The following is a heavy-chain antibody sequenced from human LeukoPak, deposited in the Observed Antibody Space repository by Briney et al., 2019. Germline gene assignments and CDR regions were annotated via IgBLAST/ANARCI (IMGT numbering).Heavy chain of an antibody. CDR3: AKSPHYDSSGYYDY. Sequence: GGSLRLSCAASGFTFDDYAMHRVRQAPGKGLEWVSGISWNSGSIGYADSVKGRSTISRDNAKNSLYLQMNSLRAEDTALYYCAKSPHYDSSGYYDYWGQGTLVTVSS. CDR1: GFTFDDYA. D-gene: IGHD3-22*01. CDR2: ISWNSGSI. J-gene: IGHJ4*02. V-gene: IGHV3-9*01.